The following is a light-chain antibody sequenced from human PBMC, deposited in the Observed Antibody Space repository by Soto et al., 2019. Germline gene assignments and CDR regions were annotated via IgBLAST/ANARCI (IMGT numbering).Light chain of an antibody. J-gene: IGKJ1*01. CDR3: QQYNSYAWT. Sequence: DIQMTQSPSTLSASVGDRVTITCRASHIISSWLAWYQQKPGKAPKLLIYDASNLENGVPSRFSGSGSGTEFTLTINSLQPDDFATYYCQQYNSYAWTFGQGTKVEIK. CDR1: HIISSW. CDR2: DAS. V-gene: IGKV1-5*01.